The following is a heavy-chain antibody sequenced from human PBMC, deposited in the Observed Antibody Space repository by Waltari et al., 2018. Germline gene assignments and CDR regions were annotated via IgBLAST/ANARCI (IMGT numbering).Heavy chain of an antibody. V-gene: IGHV3-33*06. Sequence: QVQLVESGGGVVQPGRSLRLSCAASAFTFSSYGMHWVRQAPGKGLEWVAVIWYDGSNKYYADSVKGRFTISRDNSKNTLYLQMNSLRAEDTAVYYCAKTLLTGTTDYFDYWGQGTLVTVSS. CDR3: AKTLLTGTTDYFDY. CDR2: IWYDGSNK. J-gene: IGHJ4*02. CDR1: AFTFSSYG. D-gene: IGHD1-7*01.